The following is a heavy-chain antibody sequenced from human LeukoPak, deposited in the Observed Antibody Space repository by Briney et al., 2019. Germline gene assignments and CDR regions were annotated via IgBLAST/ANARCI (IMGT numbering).Heavy chain of an antibody. D-gene: IGHD3-10*01. J-gene: IGHJ4*02. Sequence: GGSLRLSCAASGFTFSSYGMSWVRQAPRKGLEWVSAISGSGGSTYYADSVKGRFTISRDNSKNTLYLQMNSLRAEDTAVYYCAKDLYYYGSGSYYMYPVDFDYWGQGTLVTVSS. CDR1: GFTFSSYG. CDR2: ISGSGGST. V-gene: IGHV3-23*01. CDR3: AKDLYYYGSGSYYMYPVDFDY.